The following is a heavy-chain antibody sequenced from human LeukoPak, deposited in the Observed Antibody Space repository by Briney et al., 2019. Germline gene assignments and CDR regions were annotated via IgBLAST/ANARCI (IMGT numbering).Heavy chain of an antibody. D-gene: IGHD5-12*01. J-gene: IGHJ6*03. CDR1: GYTFTSYD. V-gene: IGHV1-8*01. CDR3: ARRVATINYYYYYMDV. CDR2: MNPNSGNT. Sequence: ASVKVSCKASGYTFTSYDINWVRQATGQELEWMGWMNPNSGNTGYAQKFQGRVTMTRNTSISTAYMELSSLRSEDTAVYYCARRVATINYYYYYMDVWGKGTTVTVSS.